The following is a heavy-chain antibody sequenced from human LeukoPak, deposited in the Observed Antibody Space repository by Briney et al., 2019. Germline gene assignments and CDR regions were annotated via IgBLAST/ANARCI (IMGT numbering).Heavy chain of an antibody. CDR2: MNPNSGNT. V-gene: IGHV1-8*01. D-gene: IGHD6-19*01. CDR1: GYTFTCYD. CDR3: AGLHSSGWYTDAFDI. J-gene: IGHJ3*02. Sequence: ASVKVSCKASGYTFTCYDINGVRQATGQGLEWTGSMNPNSGNTGYAQKFQGRVTMTRNTSISTAYMELSSLRSEDTAVYYCAGLHSSGWYTDAFDIWGQGTMVTVSS.